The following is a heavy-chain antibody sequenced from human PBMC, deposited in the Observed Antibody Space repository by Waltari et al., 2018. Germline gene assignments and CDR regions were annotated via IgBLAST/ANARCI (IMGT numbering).Heavy chain of an antibody. J-gene: IGHJ6*03. CDR1: GLTFGDYA. CDR2: IGSKGYGETR. CDR3: TPQGYGPVGNYYYMNV. V-gene: IGHV3-49*05. D-gene: IGHD1-26*01. Sequence: EVQLVESGGGLVKPGRSLRLSCTASGLTFGDYAMSWFRQAPGKGLEWVGCIGSKGYGETRQYGASVKVRFSISRDDSKSIAYLQMKSLKTEDTAMYYCTPQGYGPVGNYYYMNVWGNGTTVTVSS.